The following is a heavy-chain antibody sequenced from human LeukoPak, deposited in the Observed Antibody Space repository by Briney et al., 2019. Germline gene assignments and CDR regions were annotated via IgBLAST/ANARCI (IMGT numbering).Heavy chain of an antibody. J-gene: IGHJ3*02. D-gene: IGHD3-22*01. CDR3: ARGPMIVVPGYAFDI. V-gene: IGHV4-39*01. CDR1: GGSISSSSYY. CDR2: IYYSGST. Sequence: PSETLSLTCTVSGGSISSSSYYWGWIRQPPGKGLEWIGSIYYSGSTYYNPSLKSRVTISVDTSKNQFSLKLSSVTAADTAVYYCARGPMIVVPGYAFDIWGQGTMVTVSS.